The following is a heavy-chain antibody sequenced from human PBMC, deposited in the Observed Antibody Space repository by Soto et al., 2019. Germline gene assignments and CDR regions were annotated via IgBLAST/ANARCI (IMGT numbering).Heavy chain of an antibody. Sequence: GPSVKVSCKASGYTFTNYYLHWVRQAPGQGLEWVGMINPSARSASYAQKLRGRLTMDRDTSTTTVYMELSRLTFEDTAVYFCARDNSAANGVLDHWGQGTLVTVSS. J-gene: IGHJ4*02. D-gene: IGHD1-1*01. CDR1: GYTFTNYY. CDR3: ARDNSAANGVLDH. CDR2: INPSARSA. V-gene: IGHV1-46*04.